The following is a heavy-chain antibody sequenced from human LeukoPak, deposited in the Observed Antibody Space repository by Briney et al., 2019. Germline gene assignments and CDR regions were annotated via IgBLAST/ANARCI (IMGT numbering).Heavy chain of an antibody. CDR3: ARGDNQRSSGWEIYYYYYMDV. CDR1: VRSISNYY. Sequence: KSSETLSLTCTVSVRSISNYYWSWIRQPAGKGLEWIGRIYTSGTTNYNPSLKSRVSMSVDTSKNQFSLNLSSVTAADTAVYYCARGDNQRSSGWEIYYYYYMDVWGKGTTVTISS. V-gene: IGHV4-4*07. CDR2: IYTSGTT. D-gene: IGHD6-19*01. J-gene: IGHJ6*03.